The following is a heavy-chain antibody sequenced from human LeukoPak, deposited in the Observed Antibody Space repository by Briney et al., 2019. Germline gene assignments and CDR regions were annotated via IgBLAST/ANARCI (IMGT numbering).Heavy chain of an antibody. J-gene: IGHJ4*02. V-gene: IGHV3-30-3*01. CDR3: ARVESMDFWSGYYSFDY. Sequence: GGSLRLSCAASGFTFSSYAMHWVRQAPGKGLEWVAVISYDGSNKYYADSVKGRFTISRDNAKNSLYLQMNSLRAEDTAVYYCARVESMDFWSGYYSFDYWGQGTLVTVSS. CDR2: ISYDGSNK. D-gene: IGHD3-3*01. CDR1: GFTFSSYA.